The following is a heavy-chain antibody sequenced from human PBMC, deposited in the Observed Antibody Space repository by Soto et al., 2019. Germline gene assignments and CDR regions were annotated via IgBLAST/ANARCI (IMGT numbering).Heavy chain of an antibody. CDR1: GGSISSVNYH. Sequence: PSETLSLTCTVSGGSISSVNYHWTRIRQPPGKGLEWIGYIYYSGSIFYNPSFKSRVTISVDTSKNQFSLQLSSVTAADTAVYFCAREDDGGDRDYYGLDVWGQGTTVTVSS. CDR2: IYYSGSI. CDR3: AREDDGGDRDYYGLDV. J-gene: IGHJ6*02. D-gene: IGHD2-21*02. V-gene: IGHV4-30-4*08.